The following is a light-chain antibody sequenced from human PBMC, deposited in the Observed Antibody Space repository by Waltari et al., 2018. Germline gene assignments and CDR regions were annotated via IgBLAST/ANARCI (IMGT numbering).Light chain of an antibody. Sequence: EIVLTQSPDTLSLSLGERATLSCRASDILSPSFLAWYQQRPGQAPRPLILGTSSTAAGTPDRFSGSGSGTDFTLTISRLQAEDVAVYYCQQYGVSPIYTFGQGTKLEIK. J-gene: IGKJ2*01. V-gene: IGKV3-20*01. CDR1: DILSPSF. CDR3: QQYGVSPIYT. CDR2: GTS.